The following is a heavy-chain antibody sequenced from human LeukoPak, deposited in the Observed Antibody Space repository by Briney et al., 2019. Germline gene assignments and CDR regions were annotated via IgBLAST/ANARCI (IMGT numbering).Heavy chain of an antibody. V-gene: IGHV7-4-1*02. CDR1: GYTFTSYA. D-gene: IGHD4-17*01. CDR3: ARVRKTTSKVDVFDI. CDR2: INTNTGNP. Sequence: ASVKVSCKASGYTFTSYAMNWVRQAPGQGLEWMGWINTNTGNPTYTQGFTGRFVVSLDTSVSTAYLQISSLKAEDTAVYYCARVRKTTSKVDVFDIWGQGTMVTVSS. J-gene: IGHJ3*02.